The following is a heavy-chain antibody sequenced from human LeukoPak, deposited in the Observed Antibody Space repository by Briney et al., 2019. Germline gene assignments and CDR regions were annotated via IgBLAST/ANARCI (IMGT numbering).Heavy chain of an antibody. D-gene: IGHD6-13*01. J-gene: IGHJ5*02. Sequence: ASVKVSCKASGYTFTGYYMHRVRQAPGQGLEWMGWINPNSGGTNYAQQFQGRVTMTRATSISTAYMELSRLRSDSTAVYYCARDDSSSWFNWFDPWGQGTLGTVSS. CDR2: INPNSGGT. V-gene: IGHV1-2*02. CDR3: ARDDSSSWFNWFDP. CDR1: GYTFTGYY.